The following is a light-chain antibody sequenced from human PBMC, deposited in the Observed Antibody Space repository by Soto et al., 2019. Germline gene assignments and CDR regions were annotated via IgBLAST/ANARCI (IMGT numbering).Light chain of an antibody. CDR3: QRYNDK. CDR1: RDTNYW. Sequence: TQSPATLSLSPGERATLSCRASRDTNYWLAWYQQKAGRAPKLLIYGASTLASGVPSRFSGSGSGTEFTLTISSLQPDDSATYFCQRYNDKFGQGTKVDIK. CDR2: GAS. V-gene: IGKV1-5*01. J-gene: IGKJ1*01.